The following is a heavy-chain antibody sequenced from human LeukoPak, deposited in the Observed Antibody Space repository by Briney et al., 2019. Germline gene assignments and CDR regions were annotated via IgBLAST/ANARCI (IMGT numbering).Heavy chain of an antibody. CDR3: ARAPTGTVY. CDR1: GFTFSSYE. J-gene: IGHJ4*02. D-gene: IGHD1-1*01. CDR2: ISSSGSTI. Sequence: PGGSLRLSCAASGFTFSSYEMNWVRQAPGRGLEWASYISSSGSTIYYADSVKGRFTISRDNAKNSLYLQMNSLRAEDTAVYYCARAPTGTVYWGQGTPVTVSS. V-gene: IGHV3-48*03.